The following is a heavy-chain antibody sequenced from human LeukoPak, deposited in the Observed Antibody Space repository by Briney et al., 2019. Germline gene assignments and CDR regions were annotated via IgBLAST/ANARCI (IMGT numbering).Heavy chain of an antibody. J-gene: IGHJ4*02. Sequence: GGSLRLSCAASGFTVGSNYMSWVRQAPGKGLEWVSIIYRGGSTNYADSVKGRFTISRDTSKNTLYLQMNSLRAEDTAVYYCARLSANSSAYFFDYWGQGTLVTVSS. CDR3: ARLSANSSAYFFDY. CDR2: IYRGGST. V-gene: IGHV3-66*04. CDR1: GFTVGSNY. D-gene: IGHD3-22*01.